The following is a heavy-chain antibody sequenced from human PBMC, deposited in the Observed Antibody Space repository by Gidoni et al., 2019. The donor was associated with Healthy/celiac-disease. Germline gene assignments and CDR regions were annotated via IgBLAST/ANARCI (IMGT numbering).Heavy chain of an antibody. CDR1: GFTFRRYS. CDR2: ISSSSTI. V-gene: IGHV3-48*01. D-gene: IGHD6-13*01. J-gene: IGHJ5*02. Sequence: EVQLVESGGGLVQPGGSLRLSCAASGFTFRRYSMNWVRQAPGKGLEWVSYISSSSTIYYADSVKGRFTISRDNAKNSLYLQMNSLRAEDTAVYYCARDRSRAGWGSSWGWFDPWGQGTLVTVSS. CDR3: ARDRSRAGWGSSWGWFDP.